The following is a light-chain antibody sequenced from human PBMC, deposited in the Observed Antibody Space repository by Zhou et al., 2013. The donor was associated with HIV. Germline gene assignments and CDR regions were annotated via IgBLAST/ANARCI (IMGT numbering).Light chain of an antibody. V-gene: IGKV1-8*01. Sequence: AIRMTQSPSSLSASTGDRVTITCRASQGISSHLAWYQQKPGKAPKLLIYAASTLQSGVPSRFSGSGSGTEFTLTISSLQPDDFATYYCQQCQSFPFTFGPGTKVDI. J-gene: IGKJ3*01. CDR3: QQCQSFPFT. CDR1: QGISSH. CDR2: AAS.